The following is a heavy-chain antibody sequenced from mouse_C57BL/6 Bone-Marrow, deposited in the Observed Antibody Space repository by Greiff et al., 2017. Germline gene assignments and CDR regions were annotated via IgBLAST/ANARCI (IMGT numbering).Heavy chain of an antibody. D-gene: IGHD1-1*01. CDR1: GYTFTDYY. V-gene: IGHV1-19*01. J-gene: IGHJ2*01. CDR2: INPYNGGT. Sequence: EVQLQQSGPVLVKPGASVKLSCKASGYTFTDYYMNWVKQSHGKSLEWIGVINPYNGGTSYNQQFKGKATLTVDKSSSTAYRELNSLTSEDSAVYYCARAVGARGYWGQGTTLTVSS. CDR3: ARAVGARGY.